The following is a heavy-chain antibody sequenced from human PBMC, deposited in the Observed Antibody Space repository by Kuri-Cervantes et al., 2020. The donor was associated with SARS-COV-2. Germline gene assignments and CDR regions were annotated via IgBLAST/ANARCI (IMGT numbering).Heavy chain of an antibody. CDR3: ARNCSSPYKYYYYYYMGV. V-gene: IGHV3-11*06. CDR2: ISSDSSHT. Sequence: LSLTCAASGFTFSTYSMSWIRQAPGKGLEWVSYISSDSSHTNNAESVKGRFTISRDNAKNSLYLQMNSLRAEDTAVYYCARNCSSPYKYYYYYYMGVWGQGTMVTVSS. J-gene: IGHJ6*03. D-gene: IGHD2-15*01. CDR1: GFTFSTYS.